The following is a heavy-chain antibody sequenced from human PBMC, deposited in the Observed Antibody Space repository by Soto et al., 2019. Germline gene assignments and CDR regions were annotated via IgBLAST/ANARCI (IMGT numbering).Heavy chain of an antibody. Sequence: GGSLRLSCAASGFKFSSYGMSWVRQAQGKGLEWVSAISGSGGSTYYADSVKGRFTISRDNSKNTLYLQMNSLRAEDTAVYYCAKERSQWQVLDGMDVWGQGTTVTVSS. CDR2: ISGSGGST. V-gene: IGHV3-23*01. J-gene: IGHJ6*02. D-gene: IGHD6-19*01. CDR3: AKERSQWQVLDGMDV. CDR1: GFKFSSYG.